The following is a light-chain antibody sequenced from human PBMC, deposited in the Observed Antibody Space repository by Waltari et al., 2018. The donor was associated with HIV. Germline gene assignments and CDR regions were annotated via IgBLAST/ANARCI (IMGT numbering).Light chain of an antibody. J-gene: IGKJ1*01. CDR1: QSVLYSSNNKNS. CDR3: QQYYSTPRT. CDR2: WAS. V-gene: IGKV4-1*01. Sequence: EIVMPQSPDSLAGSLGDRATIHCKSRQSVLYSSNNKNSLAWYQQKPGQPPKLLTYWASTRESGVPDRFSGSGSWTDFTLTISSLQAEDVAVYYCQQYYSTPRTFGQGTKVEIK.